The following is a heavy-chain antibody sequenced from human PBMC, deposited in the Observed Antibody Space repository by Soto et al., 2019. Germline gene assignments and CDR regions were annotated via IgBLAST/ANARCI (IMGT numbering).Heavy chain of an antibody. V-gene: IGHV3-33*01. CDR1: GFTFSSYG. D-gene: IGHD2-21*01. J-gene: IGHJ3*02. CDR3: ARDDWAFDI. CDR2: IWYDGSHK. Sequence: GSLRLSCAASGFTFSSYGMHWVRQAPGKGPEWVSVIWYDGSHKFYADSVKGRFTISRDNSKNTLYLQMNSLRAEDTAVYYCARDDWAFDIWGQGTMVTVSS.